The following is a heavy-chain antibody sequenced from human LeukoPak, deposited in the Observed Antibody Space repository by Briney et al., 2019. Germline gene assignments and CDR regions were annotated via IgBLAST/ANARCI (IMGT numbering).Heavy chain of an antibody. Sequence: GSLRLSCAASGFIVSSDYMSWVRQAPGKGLEWVSVIYSGGSTYYADSVKGRFTISRDKSKNTVYLQMNSLRFEDTAMYYCARNWFDYWGQGTLVTVSS. V-gene: IGHV3-53*05. CDR3: ARNWFDY. CDR1: GFIVSSDY. CDR2: IYSGGST. J-gene: IGHJ5*01.